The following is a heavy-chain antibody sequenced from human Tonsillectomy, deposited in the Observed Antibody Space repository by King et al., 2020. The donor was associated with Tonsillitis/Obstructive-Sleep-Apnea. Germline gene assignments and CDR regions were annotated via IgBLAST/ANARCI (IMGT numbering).Heavy chain of an antibody. J-gene: IGHJ4*02. CDR3: ARDGSSSRYFDY. V-gene: IGHV4-59*01. CDR2: IYYSGST. CDR1: GGSISSYY. Sequence: QLQESGPGLVKPSETLSLTCTVSGGSISSYYWSWIRQPPGKGLEWIGYIYYSGSTNYNPSLTSRVTISVDTSKNQFSLKLSSVTAADTAVYYCARDGSSSRYFDYWGQGTLVTVSS. D-gene: IGHD6-6*01.